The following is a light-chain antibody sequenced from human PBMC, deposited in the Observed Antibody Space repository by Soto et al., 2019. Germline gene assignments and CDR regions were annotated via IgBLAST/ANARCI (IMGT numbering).Light chain of an antibody. CDR1: QSIDTH. V-gene: IGKV1-39*01. J-gene: IGKJ1*01. CDR3: HPTYSPPDT. Sequence: DIRMTQSPSSLSASVGDRVTITCRASQSIDTHLNWYQQHPGKAPNALIYETSNLQSGVPSRFSGSGSGTDFTLTISGLQPDDSATYYCHPTYSPPDTFGQGTKVEIK. CDR2: ETS.